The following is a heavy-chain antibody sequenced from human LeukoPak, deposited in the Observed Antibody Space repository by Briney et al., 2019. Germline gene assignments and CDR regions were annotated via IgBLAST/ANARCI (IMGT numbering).Heavy chain of an antibody. J-gene: IGHJ4*02. CDR1: GFALSSYW. CDR3: ARGSIEVTGHHFDY. CDR2: INSDGSST. V-gene: IGHV3-74*01. D-gene: IGHD6-19*01. Sequence: GGSLRLSCAASGFALSSYWMHWVGQAPGKGLVWVSRINSDGSSTSYADSVKGRFTISRDNAKNTLYLQMNSLRVEDTAIYYCARGSIEVTGHHFDYWGQGALVTVS.